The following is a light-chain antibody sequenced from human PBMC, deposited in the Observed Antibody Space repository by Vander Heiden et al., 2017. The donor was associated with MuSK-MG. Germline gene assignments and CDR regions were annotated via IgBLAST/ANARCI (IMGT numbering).Light chain of an antibody. J-gene: IGKJ4*01. CDR3: QQRSNWPLT. V-gene: IGKV3-11*01. Sequence: EIVLTQSPATLSLSQGEGETLPGRASQSVRSHVAWNQQKPGQAPRLLIYDASNVSTGIPAMFSGSGSATDFTLTISSLEPEDFAVYYCQQRSNWPLTFGGGTKVEIK. CDR2: DAS. CDR1: QSVRSH.